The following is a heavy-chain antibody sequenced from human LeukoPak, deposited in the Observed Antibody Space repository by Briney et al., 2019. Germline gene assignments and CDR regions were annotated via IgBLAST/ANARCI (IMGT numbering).Heavy chain of an antibody. Sequence: GASVKVSCKASGYTFTSYYMHWVRQAPGQGLEWMGIINPSGGSTSYAQKFQGRVTTTRDTSTSTVYMELSSLRSEDTAVYYCARANVDTAMVTVYNWFDPWGQGTLVTVSS. D-gene: IGHD5-18*01. V-gene: IGHV1-46*01. CDR1: GYTFTSYY. J-gene: IGHJ5*02. CDR3: ARANVDTAMVTVYNWFDP. CDR2: INPSGGST.